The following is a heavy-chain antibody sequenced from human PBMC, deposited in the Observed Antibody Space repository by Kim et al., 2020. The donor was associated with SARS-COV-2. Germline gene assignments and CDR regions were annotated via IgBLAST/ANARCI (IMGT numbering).Heavy chain of an antibody. D-gene: IGHD6-19*01. J-gene: IGHJ4*02. V-gene: IGHV3-23*01. CDR1: GFTFTRYV. CDR2: ISDSGGST. CDR3: AKGRGDGWYYFNY. Sequence: GGSLRHSCAASGFTFTRYVMSWVRQAPGKGLEWVSGISDSGGSTYYADSVKGRFTISRDNSQNTLFLQMNSLRAEDTAVYYCAKGRGDGWYYFNYWGQGT.